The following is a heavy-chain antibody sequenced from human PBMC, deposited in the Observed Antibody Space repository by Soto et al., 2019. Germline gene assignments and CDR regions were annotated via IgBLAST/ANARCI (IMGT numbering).Heavy chain of an antibody. CDR1: GGSIRNGDYY. D-gene: IGHD3-10*01. V-gene: IGHV4-39*01. CDR3: AREDFGQFHVEA. Sequence: QVHLQESGPGLVKPSETLSLTCTVSGGSIRNGDYYWGWIHQPPGKGLEWIASVYYSGSSYYNPSLKSRVTISVDTSKNQFSMKLTSVTAADTAVYSCAREDFGQFHVEAWGQGILVTVSS. CDR2: VYYSGSS. J-gene: IGHJ5*02.